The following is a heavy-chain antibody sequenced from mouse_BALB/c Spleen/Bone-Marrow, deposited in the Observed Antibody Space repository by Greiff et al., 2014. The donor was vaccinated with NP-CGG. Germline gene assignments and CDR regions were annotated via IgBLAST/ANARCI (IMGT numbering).Heavy chain of an antibody. D-gene: IGHD2-3*01. J-gene: IGHJ2*01. Sequence: EVLLVQSGGGLVQPGGSMQLSCAASGFTFSDAWMEWVRQSPGKGLEWVAEIRGRTNNNEIYYAESVKGWFTISRDDSKISVYLQTNRLRAEDPGIYDCAVNGYSEEVYFEYWGQGTPLTVSA. CDR3: AVNGYSEEVYFEY. CDR1: GFTFSDAW. V-gene: IGHV6-6*01. CDR2: IRGRTNNNEI.